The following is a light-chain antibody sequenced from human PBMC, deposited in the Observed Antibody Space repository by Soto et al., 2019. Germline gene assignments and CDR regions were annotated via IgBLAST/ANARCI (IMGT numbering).Light chain of an antibody. V-gene: IGLV2-14*03. Sequence: QSVLTQTASVSGSPGQSITISCTGTSSDVGGYNFVSWYQQHPGKAPKLIIHEVTNRPSGVSTRFSGSKSGNTASLTISGLQAEDEAVYFCCSYAGNKTVVFGGGTKLTVL. CDR1: SSDVGGYNF. CDR2: EVT. J-gene: IGLJ3*02. CDR3: CSYAGNKTVV.